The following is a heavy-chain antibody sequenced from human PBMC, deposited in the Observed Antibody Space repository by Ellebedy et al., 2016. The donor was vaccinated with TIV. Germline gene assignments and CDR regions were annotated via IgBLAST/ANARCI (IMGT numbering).Heavy chain of an antibody. CDR1: GYTLTNYY. CDR2: INPSGGNA. V-gene: IGHV1-46*01. Sequence: AASVKVSCKASGYTLTNYYMHWVRQAPGQGLEWMGIINPSGGNADYAQNFQGRVTMTRDTSTSTVYLEVSGLTSEDTAVYYCARPRSSISSASYFYFGIDVWGQGTTVTVSS. J-gene: IGHJ6*02. CDR3: ARPRSSISSASYFYFGIDV. D-gene: IGHD3-3*02.